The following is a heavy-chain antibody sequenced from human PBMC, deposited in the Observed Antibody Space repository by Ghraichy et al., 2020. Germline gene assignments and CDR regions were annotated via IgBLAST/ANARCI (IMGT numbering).Heavy chain of an antibody. CDR2: ISYDGNKK. V-gene: IGHV3-30*03. D-gene: IGHD3-9*01. Sequence: GGSLRLSCVASGFTFSNYGIHWARQAPGKGLEWVALISYDGNKKDYVDSVKGRFTISRDNSKNTVYLQMNSLSAEDTAVYYCARDRGGYDVLTGYYYHYYGMDVWGQGTTVTVSS. CDR1: GFTFSNYG. CDR3: ARDRGGYDVLTGYYYHYYGMDV. J-gene: IGHJ6*02.